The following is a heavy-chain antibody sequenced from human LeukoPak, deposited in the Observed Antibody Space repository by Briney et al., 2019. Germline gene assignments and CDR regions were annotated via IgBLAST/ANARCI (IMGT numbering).Heavy chain of an antibody. V-gene: IGHV1-2*02. CDR2: INPNSGGT. Sequence: ASVKVSCKASGGTFSSYAISWVRQAPGQGLEWMGWINPNSGGTNYAQKFQGRVTMTRDTSISTAYMELSRLRSDDTAVYYCARVLQGYSRFDYWGQGTLVTVSS. J-gene: IGHJ4*02. CDR3: ARVLQGYSRFDY. CDR1: GGTFSSYA. D-gene: IGHD5-24*01.